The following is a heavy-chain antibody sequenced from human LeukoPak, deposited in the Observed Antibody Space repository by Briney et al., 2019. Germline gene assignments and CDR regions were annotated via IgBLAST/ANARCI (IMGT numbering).Heavy chain of an antibody. D-gene: IGHD3-10*01. CDR2: IYSGGST. J-gene: IGHJ4*02. CDR1: GFTVSSNY. CDR3: AREEWFGEFDY. V-gene: IGHV3-66*01. Sequence: GGFLRLSCAASGFTVSSNYMSWVRQAPGKGLEWVSVIYSGGSTYYADSVKGRFTISRDNSKNTLYLQMNSLRAEDTAVYYCAREEWFGEFDYWGQGTLVTVSS.